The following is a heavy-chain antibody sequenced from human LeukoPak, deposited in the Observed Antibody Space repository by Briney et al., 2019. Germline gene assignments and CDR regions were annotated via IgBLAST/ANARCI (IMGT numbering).Heavy chain of an antibody. V-gene: IGHV3-23*01. CDR2: ISDSDGFT. D-gene: IGHD2/OR15-2a*01. CDR3: AKYYTNYYYNGMDV. CDR1: GFTLSSYA. Sequence: PGGSLRLSCAVSGFTLSSYAMSWVRQAPGKGLEWVSTISDSDGFTYHADSVRGRFTISRDNYKNTLYLQMNSLRAEDTAVYYCAKYYTNYYYNGMDVWGQGTTVTVSS. J-gene: IGHJ6*02.